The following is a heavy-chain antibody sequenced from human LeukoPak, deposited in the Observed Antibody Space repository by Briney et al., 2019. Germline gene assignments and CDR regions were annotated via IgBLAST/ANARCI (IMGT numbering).Heavy chain of an antibody. J-gene: IGHJ4*02. CDR3: AKDSATYGRFDY. CDR2: ISGSGGNT. V-gene: IGHV3-23*01. CDR1: EFTFSSYG. Sequence: KTGGSLRLSCAASEFTFSSYGMSWVRQAPGKGLEWVSAISGSGGNTYYADPVKGRFSISRDSSKNTLYLQMNSLRAEDTAVYFCAKDSATYGRFDYWGQGSLVTVSS. D-gene: IGHD3-10*01.